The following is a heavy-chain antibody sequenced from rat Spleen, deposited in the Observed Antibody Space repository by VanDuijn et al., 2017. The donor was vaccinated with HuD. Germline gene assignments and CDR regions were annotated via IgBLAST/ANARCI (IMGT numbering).Heavy chain of an antibody. J-gene: IGHJ2*01. CDR2: ISYDGSST. D-gene: IGHD1-10*01. CDR3: ARRGYNNYFFDY. CDR1: GFTFSDYN. Sequence: EVQLVESGGGLVQPGRSLKLSCAASGFTFSDYNMAWVRQAPKKGLEWVATISYDGSSTYYRDSVKGRFTISRDNAKSTLYLQMDSLRSEDTATYYCARRGYNNYFFDYWGQGVMVTVSA. V-gene: IGHV5-7*01.